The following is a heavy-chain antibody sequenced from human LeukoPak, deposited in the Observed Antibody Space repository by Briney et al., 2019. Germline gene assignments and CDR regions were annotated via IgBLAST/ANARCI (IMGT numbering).Heavy chain of an antibody. CDR2: INGSGGRT. D-gene: IGHD3-10*01. J-gene: IGHJ2*01. CDR1: GFTFSSSA. CDR3: AKEAYGSGSYHDWYFDL. V-gene: IGHV3-23*01. Sequence: GGSLRLSCIASGFTFSSSAMSWVRQAPGKGLEWVSDINGSGGRTYYADPVKGRFTISRDNSKNTLYLQMNSLRAEDTAVYYCAKEAYGSGSYHDWYFDLWGRGTLVTVSS.